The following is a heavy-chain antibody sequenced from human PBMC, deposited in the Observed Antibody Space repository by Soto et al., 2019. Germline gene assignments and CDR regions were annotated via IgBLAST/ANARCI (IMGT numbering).Heavy chain of an antibody. CDR3: AIASRPDHCYLISF. Sequence: ASVKVSCKASGYTFTGYYMHWVRQAPGQGLEWMGWINPNSGGTNYAQKFQGWVTMTRDTSISTAYMELSRLRSDDTAVYYCAIASRPDHCYLISFSAKRTTDIGSA. CDR1: GYTFTGYY. CDR2: INPNSGGT. V-gene: IGHV1-2*04. J-gene: IGHJ6*04. D-gene: IGHD2-15*01.